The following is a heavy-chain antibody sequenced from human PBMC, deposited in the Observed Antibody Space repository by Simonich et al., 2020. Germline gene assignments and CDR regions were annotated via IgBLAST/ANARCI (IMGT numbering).Heavy chain of an antibody. Sequence: QVQLVQSGAEVKKPGASVKVSCKASGYTFTGYYMHWVRQAPGQGLGWMGWINPNSGGTNYAQKVQGRVTRTRDTSISTAYMELSRLRSDDTAVYYCARGRLTGDKGAFDIWGQGTMVTVSS. CDR1: GYTFTGYY. D-gene: IGHD7-27*01. J-gene: IGHJ3*02. V-gene: IGHV1-2*02. CDR3: ARGRLTGDKGAFDI. CDR2: INPNSGGT.